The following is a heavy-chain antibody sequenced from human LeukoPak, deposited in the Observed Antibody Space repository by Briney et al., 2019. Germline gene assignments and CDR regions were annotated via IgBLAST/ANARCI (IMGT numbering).Heavy chain of an antibody. CDR2: INPNSGGT. CDR3: ARARRTGYAFGPQAD. Sequence: ASVKVSCKASGYTFTGYYMHWVRQAPGQGLEWMGWINPNSGGTNYAQKFQGRVTMTRDTSISTAYMELSRLRSDDTAVYYCARARRTGYAFGPQADWGQGTLVTVSS. V-gene: IGHV1-2*02. CDR1: GYTFTGYY. J-gene: IGHJ4*02. D-gene: IGHD1-1*01.